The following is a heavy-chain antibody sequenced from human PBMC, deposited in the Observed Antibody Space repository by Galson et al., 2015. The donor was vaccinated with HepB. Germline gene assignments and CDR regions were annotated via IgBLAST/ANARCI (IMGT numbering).Heavy chain of an antibody. CDR3: ATGGYDTRSDYFYDGMNV. CDR2: INPTGVST. J-gene: IGHJ6*02. V-gene: IGHV1-46*01. D-gene: IGHD3-3*01. Sequence: SVKVSCKASGNTFRNYYMHWVRQAPGQGLEWMGVINPTGVSTNYAQKFQGRVTMTRDTSTSTLYMELSGLTSEDTAVYYCATGGYDTRSDYFYDGMNVWGQGTTVTVSS. CDR1: GNTFRNYY.